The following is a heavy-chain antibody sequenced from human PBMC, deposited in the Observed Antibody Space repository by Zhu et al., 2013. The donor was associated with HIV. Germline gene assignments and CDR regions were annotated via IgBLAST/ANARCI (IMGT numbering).Heavy chain of an antibody. CDR1: GGTFSNYA. CDR2: IIPIFGTT. J-gene: IGHJ4*02. Sequence: VQSGAEVKKPGSSVKVSCKASGGTFSNYAISWVRQAPGQGLEWMGGIIPIFGTTNYAQKFQGRVTITADESTSTAYMELSSLRSEDTAMYYCARGEGSDNTGYWVYWGQGTLVTVSS. CDR3: ARGEGSDNTGYWVY. V-gene: IGHV1-69*01. D-gene: IGHD3-22*01.